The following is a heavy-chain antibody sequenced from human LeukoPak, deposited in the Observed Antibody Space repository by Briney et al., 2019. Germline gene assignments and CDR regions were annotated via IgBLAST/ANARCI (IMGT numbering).Heavy chain of an antibody. CDR2: INHSGST. V-gene: IGHV4-34*01. Sequence: PSETLSLTCAVYGGSFSGYYWSWIRQPPGKGLEWIGEINHSGSTNYNPSLKSRVTISVDTSKNQFSLKLSSVTAADTAVYYCARFYGFRTPFDYWGQGTLVTGSS. CDR3: ARFYGFRTPFDY. J-gene: IGHJ4*02. D-gene: IGHD3-10*01. CDR1: GGSFSGYY.